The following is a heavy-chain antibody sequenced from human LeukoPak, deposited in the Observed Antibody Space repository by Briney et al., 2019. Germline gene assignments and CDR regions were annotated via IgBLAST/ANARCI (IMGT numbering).Heavy chain of an antibody. Sequence: GASVKVSCKASGYTFTSYYMHWVRQAPGQGLEWMGIINPSGGSTSYAQKFQGRVTITRDASTSTVYMELSSLRSEDTAVYYCARTRYYGDYGFEMDVWGKGTTVTVSS. CDR1: GYTFTSYY. CDR3: ARTRYYGDYGFEMDV. D-gene: IGHD4-17*01. CDR2: INPSGGST. J-gene: IGHJ6*04. V-gene: IGHV1-46*03.